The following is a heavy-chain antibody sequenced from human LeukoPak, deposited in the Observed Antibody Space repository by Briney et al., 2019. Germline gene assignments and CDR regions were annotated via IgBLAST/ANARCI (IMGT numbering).Heavy chain of an antibody. CDR1: GFTFSSYS. CDR2: ISSSSSYI. J-gene: IGHJ4*02. Sequence: GGSLRLSCAASGFTFSSYSMNWVRQAPGKGLEWVSSISSSSSYIYYADSVKGRFTVSRDNAKNSLYLQMNSLRAEDTAVYYCARSYYDSSGYFDYWGQGTLVTVSS. CDR3: ARSYYDSSGYFDY. D-gene: IGHD3-22*01. V-gene: IGHV3-21*01.